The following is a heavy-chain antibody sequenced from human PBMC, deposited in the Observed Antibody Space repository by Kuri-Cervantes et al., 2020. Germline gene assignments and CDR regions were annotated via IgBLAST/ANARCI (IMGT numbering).Heavy chain of an antibody. CDR1: GFTFSSYA. V-gene: IGHV3-13*01. Sequence: GESLKISCAASGFTFSSYAMHWVRQATGKGLEWVSAIGTAGDTYYPGSVKGRFTISRENAKNSLYLQMNSLRAGDTAVYYCARTSSPDYFDYWGQGTLVTVSS. CDR2: IGTAGDT. J-gene: IGHJ4*02. CDR3: ARTSSPDYFDY. D-gene: IGHD6-6*01.